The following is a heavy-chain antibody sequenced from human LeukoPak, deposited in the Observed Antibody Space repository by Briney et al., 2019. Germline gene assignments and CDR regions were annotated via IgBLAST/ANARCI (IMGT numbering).Heavy chain of an antibody. CDR2: IYSGGST. V-gene: IGHV3-66*01. Sequence: AGGSLRLSCAASGFSVSNNYMDWVRQAPGKGLEWVSDIYSGGSTFYADSVKGRFTISRDNSKNTLYLQMNSLRAEDTAVYYCARGPDYFDCRGQGTLVTVSS. J-gene: IGHJ4*02. CDR3: ARGPDYFDC. CDR1: GFSVSNNY.